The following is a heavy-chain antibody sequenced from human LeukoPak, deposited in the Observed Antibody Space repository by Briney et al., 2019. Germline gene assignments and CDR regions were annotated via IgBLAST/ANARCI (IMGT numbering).Heavy chain of an antibody. CDR2: IYNGGYT. Sequence: GASLRLSCAASGFTLSTYAMSWVRQAPGKGLEWVSVIYNGGYTYYADSVKGRFTISRDNSKNTLYLQMNSLRAEDTAMYYCARDNQLVRGVIDYWGQGTLVTVSS. J-gene: IGHJ4*02. CDR1: GFTLSTYA. D-gene: IGHD3-10*01. V-gene: IGHV3-66*01. CDR3: ARDNQLVRGVIDY.